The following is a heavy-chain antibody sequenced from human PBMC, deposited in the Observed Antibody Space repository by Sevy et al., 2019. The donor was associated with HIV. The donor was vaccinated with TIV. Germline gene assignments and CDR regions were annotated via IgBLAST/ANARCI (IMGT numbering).Heavy chain of an antibody. CDR1: GFTFSSYW. CDR2: IKQDGSEK. CDR3: ARDESSGYLHDAFDI. V-gene: IGHV3-7*01. D-gene: IGHD3-22*01. Sequence: GGSLRLSCAASGFTFSSYWMSWVRQAPGKGLEWVANIKQDGSEKYYVDSVKGRFTISRDNAKNSLYLQMNSLRAEDTAVYYWARDESSGYLHDAFDIWGQGTMVTVSS. J-gene: IGHJ3*02.